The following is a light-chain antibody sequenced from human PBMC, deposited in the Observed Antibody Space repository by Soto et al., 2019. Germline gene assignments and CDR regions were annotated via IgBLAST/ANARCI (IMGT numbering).Light chain of an antibody. V-gene: IGKV3-11*01. J-gene: IGKJ2*01. CDR2: GAS. CDR1: QSVGSY. Sequence: IVLTQSPATLSLSPGERVTLSCRASQSVGSYLAWYQQKPGQAPRLLIYGASNRATGIPARFSGSGSGTDFSLTISSLESEDFAVYYCQHRGKWPRTFGQGTKLEIK. CDR3: QHRGKWPRT.